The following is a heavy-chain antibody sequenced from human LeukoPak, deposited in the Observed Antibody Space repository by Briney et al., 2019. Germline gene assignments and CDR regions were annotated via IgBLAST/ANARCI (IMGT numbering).Heavy chain of an antibody. CDR2: IRYDGSHK. D-gene: IGHD6-13*01. CDR3: ARVRAAAGT. Sequence: GGSLRLSCAASGFTFTNFAMHWVRQAPGKGLEWVAFIRYDGSHKYYADSVKGRFTISRDNAKNSLYLQMNSLRAEDTAVYYCARVRAAAGTWGQGTLVTVSS. J-gene: IGHJ4*02. V-gene: IGHV3-30*02. CDR1: GFTFTNFA.